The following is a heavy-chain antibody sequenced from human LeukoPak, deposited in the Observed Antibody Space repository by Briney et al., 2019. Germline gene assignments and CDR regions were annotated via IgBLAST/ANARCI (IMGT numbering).Heavy chain of an antibody. CDR1: GFTFSTSA. CDR2: ISDTGGST. CDR3: AKIRRQLVPFDY. D-gene: IGHD6-13*01. V-gene: IGHV3-23*01. Sequence: GGSLRLSCAASGFTFSTSAMSWVRQAPGQGLEWVSTISDTGGSTYYADSVKGRFTISRDNSENTLYLQMHSLRAEDTAVYYCAKIRRQLVPFDYWGQGTLVTVSS. J-gene: IGHJ4*02.